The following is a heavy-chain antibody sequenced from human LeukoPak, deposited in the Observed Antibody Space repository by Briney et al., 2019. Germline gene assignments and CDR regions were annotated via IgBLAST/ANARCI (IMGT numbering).Heavy chain of an antibody. CDR2: INHSGST. J-gene: IGHJ6*04. Sequence: SETLSLTCAVYGGSFSGYYWSWIRQPPGKGLEWIGEINHSGSTNYNPSLKSRVTISVDTSKNQFSLKLSSVTAADTAVYYCARLSITMVRGVIAAPQYRYGMDVWGKGTMVTVSS. CDR3: ARLSITMVRGVIAAPQYRYGMDV. CDR1: GGSFSGYY. V-gene: IGHV4-34*01. D-gene: IGHD3-10*01.